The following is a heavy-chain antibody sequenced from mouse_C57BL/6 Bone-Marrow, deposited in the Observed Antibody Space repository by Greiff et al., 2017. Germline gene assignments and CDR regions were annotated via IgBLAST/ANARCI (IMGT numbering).Heavy chain of an antibody. J-gene: IGHJ4*01. CDR2: IYPGSGST. Sequence: VQLQQPGAELVKPGASVKMSCKASGYTFTSYWITWVKQRPGQGLEWIGDIYPGSGSTTYNEKFKSKAKLTVDTSSSTAYMQLSSLTSEDSAVYYCAREDDGYYLYYAIDYGGQGTSGTVSS. D-gene: IGHD2-3*01. V-gene: IGHV1-55*01. CDR3: AREDDGYYLYYAIDY. CDR1: GYTFTSYW.